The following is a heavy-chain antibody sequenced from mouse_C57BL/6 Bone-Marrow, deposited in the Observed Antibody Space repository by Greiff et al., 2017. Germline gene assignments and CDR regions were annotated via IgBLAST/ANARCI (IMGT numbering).Heavy chain of an antibody. CDR1: GFTFSSYA. D-gene: IGHD1-1*01. CDR3: ARDQGTTVVAAYYFDY. Sequence: EVKLLESGGGLVKPGGSLKLSCAASGFTFSSYAMSWVRQTPEKRLEWVATISDGGSYTYYPDNVKGRFTISRDNARNNLYLQMSHLKSEDTAMYYCARDQGTTVVAAYYFDYWGQGTTLTVSS. V-gene: IGHV5-4*01. CDR2: ISDGGSYT. J-gene: IGHJ2*01.